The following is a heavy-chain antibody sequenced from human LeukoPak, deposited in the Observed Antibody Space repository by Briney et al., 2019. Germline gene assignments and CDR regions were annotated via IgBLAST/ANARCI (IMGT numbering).Heavy chain of an antibody. J-gene: IGHJ4*02. CDR2: IYYTGNT. D-gene: IGHD3-10*01. CDR3: ARRTGSYYGSGSAPNY. CDR1: GDSITGYY. Sequence: SETLSLTCSVSGDSITGYYWGWIRQPPGKGLEWIGNIYYTGNTNYNPSLKSRVTISVDTSKNQFSLKLSSVTAADTAVYYCARRTGSYYGSGSAPNYWGQGTLVTVSS. V-gene: IGHV4-59*12.